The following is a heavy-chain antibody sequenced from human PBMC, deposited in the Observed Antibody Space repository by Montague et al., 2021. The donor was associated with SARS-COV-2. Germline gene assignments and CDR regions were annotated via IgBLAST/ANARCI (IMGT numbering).Heavy chain of an antibody. Sequence: SLRLSCAASGFTFNNIGMHWVRQAPDQGLEWVAVISYDGSIQYYADSVKGRFTISRDWNKNTLYLQMSRLRPEDKAVYYCAKDATIFWFERGRGTFDHWGQEALVAVSS. V-gene: IGHV3-30*18. CDR2: ISYDGSIQ. CDR3: AKDATIFWFERGRGTFDH. D-gene: IGHD3-10*01. J-gene: IGHJ4*02. CDR1: GFTFNNIG.